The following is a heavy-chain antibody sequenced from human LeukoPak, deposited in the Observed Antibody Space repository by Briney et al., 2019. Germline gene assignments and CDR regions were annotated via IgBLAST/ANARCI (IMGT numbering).Heavy chain of an antibody. CDR1: GYTFTSYY. CDR2: INPNGGST. J-gene: IGHJ5*02. CDR3: AKEGIHTLTAGRGWFDP. D-gene: IGHD6-13*01. V-gene: IGHV1-46*01. Sequence: GASVKVSCKASGYTFTSYYLHWVRQAPGQGLEWMGVINPNGGSTNYAQKFQGRVTMTRDTSTRTVYMELSSLRSEDTAVYYCAKEGIHTLTAGRGWFDPWGQGTLVTVSS.